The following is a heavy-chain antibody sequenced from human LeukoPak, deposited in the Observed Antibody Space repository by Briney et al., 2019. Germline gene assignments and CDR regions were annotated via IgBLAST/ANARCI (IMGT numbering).Heavy chain of an antibody. V-gene: IGHV4-4*02. Sequence: SETLSLTCAVSGGSISSNNWWGWVRQPPGKGLEWIGEIYHSGSTNYNPSLKGRVTISVDTSKNQFSLKLSSVTAADTAVYYCARAYSSSWYGFDYWGQGTLVTVSS. CDR2: IYHSGST. D-gene: IGHD6-13*01. CDR3: ARAYSSSWYGFDY. CDR1: GGSISSNNW. J-gene: IGHJ4*02.